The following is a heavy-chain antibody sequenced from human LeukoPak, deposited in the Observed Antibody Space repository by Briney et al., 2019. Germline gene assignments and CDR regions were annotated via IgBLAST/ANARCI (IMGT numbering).Heavy chain of an antibody. V-gene: IGHV3-23*01. Sequence: GGSLRLSCAASGFTFSSYAMSWVRQAPGKGLEWVSAISGSGGSTYYADSVKGRFTISRDNSKNTLYLQMNSLRAEDTAVYYCARDSRGRQWPHYGMDVWGQGTTVTVSS. CDR1: GFTFSSYA. D-gene: IGHD6-19*01. CDR3: ARDSRGRQWPHYGMDV. CDR2: ISGSGGST. J-gene: IGHJ6*02.